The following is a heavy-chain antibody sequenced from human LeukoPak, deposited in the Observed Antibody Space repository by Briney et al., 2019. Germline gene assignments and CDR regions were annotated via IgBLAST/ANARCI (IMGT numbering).Heavy chain of an antibody. CDR3: AKSNGYGLVGI. J-gene: IGHJ3*02. Sequence: SETLSLTCTVSGGSISTSNYYWGWIRQPPGKGLEWIGNIFYSGSTYYSPSLRSRVTISLDTSRNQFSLKLNSVTAADTAVYYCAKSNGYGLVGIWGQGTMVTVSS. CDR2: IFYSGST. CDR1: GGSISTSNYY. D-gene: IGHD3-10*01. V-gene: IGHV4-39*07.